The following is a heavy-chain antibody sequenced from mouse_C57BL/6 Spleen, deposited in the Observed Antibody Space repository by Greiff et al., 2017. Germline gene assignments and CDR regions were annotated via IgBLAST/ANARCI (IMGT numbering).Heavy chain of an antibody. CDR2: ISSGGSYT. V-gene: IGHV5-6*01. CDR1: GFTFSSYG. Sequence: EVKVVESGGDLVKPGGSLKLSCAASGFTFSSYGMSWVRQTPDKRLEWVATISSGGSYTYYPDSVKGRFTISRDNAKNTLYLQMSSLKSEDTAMYYCARQDYGNWGQGTTLTVSS. J-gene: IGHJ2*01. CDR3: ARQDYGN. D-gene: IGHD1-1*01.